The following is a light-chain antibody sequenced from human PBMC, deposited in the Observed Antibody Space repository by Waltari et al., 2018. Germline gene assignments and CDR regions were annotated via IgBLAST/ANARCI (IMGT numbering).Light chain of an antibody. J-gene: IGLJ2*01. CDR1: SSNVGGST. CDR2: DKN. Sequence: QSVLPPPPSASGTPGQRVTISCSGTSSNVGGSTVHWYQQVPGTAPKLLINDKNQRASWVPARCSVCKSGTSASLPIGAVQSEDDAADYCEVWDASLNSPVFGGGTKVTVL. CDR3: EVWDASLNSPV. V-gene: IGLV1-44*01.